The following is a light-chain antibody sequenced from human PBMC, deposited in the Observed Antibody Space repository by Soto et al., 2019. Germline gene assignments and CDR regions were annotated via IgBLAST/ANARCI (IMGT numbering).Light chain of an antibody. CDR1: QSVSSY. J-gene: IGKJ5*01. V-gene: IGKV3-11*01. CDR3: KKRSNWPIT. Sequence: EIVLTQSPATLSLSPGERATLSCRASQSVSSYLAWYQQKPGQAPRLLIYDASNRATGIPARFSGSGSGTDFTLTISSLEPEDFAVYYCKKRSNWPITFGQGTRLEIK. CDR2: DAS.